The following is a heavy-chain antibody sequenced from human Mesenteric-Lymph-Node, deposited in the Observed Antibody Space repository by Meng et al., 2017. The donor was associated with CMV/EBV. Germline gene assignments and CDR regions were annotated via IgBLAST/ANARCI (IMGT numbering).Heavy chain of an antibody. CDR1: GFTLSNYG. D-gene: IGHD3-22*01. V-gene: IGHV3-30*04. CDR3: ASDYYDDSGYGH. Sequence: GESLKISCAAAGFTLSNYGVHCVRQAPGKGLEWVASMSRDGNYKHYADSVKGRFTISRDNSKNTLYLQMNSLRTEDTAVYYCASDYYDDSGYGHWGQGTLVTVSS. J-gene: IGHJ4*02. CDR2: MSRDGNYK.